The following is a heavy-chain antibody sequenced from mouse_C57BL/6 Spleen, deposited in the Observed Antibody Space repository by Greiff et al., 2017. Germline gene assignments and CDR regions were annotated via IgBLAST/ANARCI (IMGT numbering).Heavy chain of an antibody. D-gene: IGHD2-1*01. CDR3: ARRGYYGNPYAMDY. Sequence: VQLQQSGPELVKPGASVKISCKASGYTFTDYYMNWVKQSNGKSLEWIGDINPNNGGTSYNQKFKGKATMTVDRSSSTAYMELRSLTSEDSAVYYCARRGYYGNPYAMDYWGQGTSVTVSS. CDR1: GYTFTDYY. V-gene: IGHV1-26*01. CDR2: INPNNGGT. J-gene: IGHJ4*01.